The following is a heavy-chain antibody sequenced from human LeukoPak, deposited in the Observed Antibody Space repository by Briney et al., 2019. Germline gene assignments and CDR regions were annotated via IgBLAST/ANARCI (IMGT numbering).Heavy chain of an antibody. CDR2: TTGGGHST. CDR1: GFTFGSFA. CDR3: AKDHLYGTGAYNLISDY. J-gene: IGHJ4*02. V-gene: IGHV3-23*01. D-gene: IGHD3-10*01. Sequence: GGSLRLSCAASGFTFGSFAMNWIRQAPGRGLEWVSLTTGGGHSTDYADSVKGRFIISRDNSKNTLYLQMDSLSAEDTAVYYCAKDHLYGTGAYNLISDYWGQGTLVTVSS.